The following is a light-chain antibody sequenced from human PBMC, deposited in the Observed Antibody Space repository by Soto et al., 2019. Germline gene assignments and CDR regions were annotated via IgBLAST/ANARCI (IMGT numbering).Light chain of an antibody. J-gene: IGKJ1*01. Sequence: EIVMTQSPATLSVSPGERATISCRASQTIGSNLAWYQQKPGQPPRLLIYDASTRATDIPARFTGSGSGTEFTLTISSLQSEDFAVYYCQQYNNWPPTWTFGQGTKV. CDR1: QTIGSN. V-gene: IGKV3-15*01. CDR2: DAS. CDR3: QQYNNWPPTWT.